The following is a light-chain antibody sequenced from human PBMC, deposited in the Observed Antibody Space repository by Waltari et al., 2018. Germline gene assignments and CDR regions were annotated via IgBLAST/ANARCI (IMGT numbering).Light chain of an antibody. CDR3: CSHAPGITVV. Sequence: QSALTQPASVSVSPGQSIPIFCTGSSSDVGNYNLVSWYQQYPGKAPKVMIYEVTKRPSGVSNRFSGSKSGNTASLTISGLQAEDEADYYCCSHAPGITVVFGGGTRVTVL. J-gene: IGLJ2*01. CDR2: EVT. CDR1: SSDVGNYNL. V-gene: IGLV2-23*02.